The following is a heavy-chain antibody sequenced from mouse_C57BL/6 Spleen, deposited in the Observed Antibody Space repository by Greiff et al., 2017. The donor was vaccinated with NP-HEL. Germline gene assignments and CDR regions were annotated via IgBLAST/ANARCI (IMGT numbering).Heavy chain of an antibody. J-gene: IGHJ2*01. CDR3: ARYGTKGYFDY. D-gene: IGHD3-3*01. Sequence: EVQGVESGGGLVQPGGSLSLSCAASGFTFTDYYMSWVRQPPGKALEWLGFIRNKANGYTTEYSASVKGRFTISRDNSQSILYLQMNALRAEDSATYYCARYGTKGYFDYWGQGTTLTVSS. V-gene: IGHV7-3*01. CDR1: GFTFTDYY. CDR2: IRNKANGYTT.